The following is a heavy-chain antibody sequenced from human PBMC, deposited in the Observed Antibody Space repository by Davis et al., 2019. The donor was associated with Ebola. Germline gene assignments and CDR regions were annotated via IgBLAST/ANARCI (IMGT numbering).Heavy chain of an antibody. V-gene: IGHV1-46*01. Sequence: ASVKVSCKAFGYTFTNYYVHWVRQAPGQGLEWMGVINPSAGYTNYAQKFQGRVTITRDTSTSTVYMEVTRLRSDDTAVYYCARDRPVVGYWFDPWGQGTLVFVSS. J-gene: IGHJ5*02. D-gene: IGHD3-22*01. CDR1: GYTFTNYY. CDR3: ARDRPVVGYWFDP. CDR2: INPSAGYT.